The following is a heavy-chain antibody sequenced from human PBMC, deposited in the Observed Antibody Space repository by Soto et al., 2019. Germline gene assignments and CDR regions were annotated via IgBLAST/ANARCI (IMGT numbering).Heavy chain of an antibody. CDR3: ASLYDVTSRKFNY. CDR1: GDSFSRST. D-gene: IGHD3-10*02. V-gene: IGHV1-69*02. J-gene: IGHJ4*02. CDR2: FIPMLGIA. Sequence: SVKVSCKASGDSFSRSTFSWVRQAPGQGLEWMGRFIPMLGIANYAQTFQGRVTITADKSTSTAYMDLSSLRSEDTAVYYCASLYDVTSRKFNYWGQGTLVTVSS.